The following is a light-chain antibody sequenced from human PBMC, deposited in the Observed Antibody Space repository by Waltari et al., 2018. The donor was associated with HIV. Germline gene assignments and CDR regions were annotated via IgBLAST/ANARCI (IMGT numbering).Light chain of an antibody. CDR1: SSCVGRYNF. CDR2: EGS. CDR3: CSYAGSSSWV. V-gene: IGLV2-23*01. Sequence: SALTPPASVSGSPGQSITLPCPGPSSCVGRYNFFPWYQQHPGKAPKRMIYEGSKRPSGVSNRFSGSKSGNTASLTISGLQAEDEADYYCCSYAGSSSWVFGGGTKLTVL. J-gene: IGLJ3*02.